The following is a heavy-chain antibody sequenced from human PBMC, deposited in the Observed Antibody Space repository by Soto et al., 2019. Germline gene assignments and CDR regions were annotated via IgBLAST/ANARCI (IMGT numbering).Heavy chain of an antibody. CDR2: IHLGGSET. CDR1: GYSSANFW. J-gene: IGHJ4*02. D-gene: IGHD5-12*01. V-gene: IGHV5-51*01. CDR3: AELYDGNSFHY. Sequence: GESRKISCKASGYSSANFWIGWVRQMPGKGLEWMGFIHLGGSETRYVPSFQDQVTISAAKSINTAYLQWSSLRASDSAMFYCAELYDGNSFHYWGQGTLVTVSS.